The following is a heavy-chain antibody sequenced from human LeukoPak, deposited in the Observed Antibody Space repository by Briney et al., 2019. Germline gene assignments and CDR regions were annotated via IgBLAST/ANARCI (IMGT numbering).Heavy chain of an antibody. D-gene: IGHD3-10*01. J-gene: IGHJ5*02. CDR3: ARGIGDS. CDR2: TYYRSRWSS. Sequence: SQTLSLTCAISGDSVSSTSSAWTWFRQSPSRGLEWLGRTYYRSRWSSDYALSAQSRLTIKPDTSKNQFSLQLNSVTPEDSAVYYCARGIGDSWGQGILVTVSS. V-gene: IGHV6-1*01. CDR1: GDSVSSTSSA.